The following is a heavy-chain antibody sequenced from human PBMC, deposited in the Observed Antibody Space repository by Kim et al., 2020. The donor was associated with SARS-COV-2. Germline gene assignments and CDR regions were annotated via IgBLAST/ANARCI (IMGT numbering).Heavy chain of an antibody. D-gene: IGHD1-1*01. V-gene: IGHV3-49*03. CDR3: TRDDPGTIFDY. Sequence: GGSLRLSCTASGFTFGDYAMSWFRQAPGKGLEWVGFIRSKAYGGTTEYAASVKGRFTISRDDSKSIAYLQMNSLKTEDTAVYYCTRDDPGTIFDYWGQGTLVTVSS. CDR2: IRSKAYGGTT. CDR1: GFTFGDYA. J-gene: IGHJ4*02.